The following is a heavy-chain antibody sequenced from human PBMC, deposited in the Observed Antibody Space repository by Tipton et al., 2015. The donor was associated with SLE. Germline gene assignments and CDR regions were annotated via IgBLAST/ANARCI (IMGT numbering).Heavy chain of an antibody. CDR3: ARGAVTHWYFDL. CDR1: GGSISSHY. Sequence: TLSLTCTVSGGSISSHYWSWIRQPPGKGLEWIGYIYYSGSTHYNPALTSRVTISVDTSKNQFSLKLSSVTAADTAVYYCARGAVTHWYFDLWGRGTLVTVSS. J-gene: IGHJ2*01. V-gene: IGHV4-59*11. D-gene: IGHD4-11*01. CDR2: IYYSGST.